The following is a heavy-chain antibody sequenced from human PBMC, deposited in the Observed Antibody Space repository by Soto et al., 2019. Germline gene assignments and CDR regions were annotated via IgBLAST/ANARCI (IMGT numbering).Heavy chain of an antibody. Sequence: GGSLRLSCVVSGFTFNNYGINWVRQAPGKGLEWVSSVSKSGYTYYSDSVKGRFTIPRDNAKNSVSLQMNTLRAEDTAVYYCAREDSIIIPAVSDSWGQGTLVTVSS. D-gene: IGHD2-2*01. CDR3: AREDSIIIPAVSDS. CDR2: VSKSGYT. J-gene: IGHJ4*02. CDR1: GFTFNNYG. V-gene: IGHV3-21*01.